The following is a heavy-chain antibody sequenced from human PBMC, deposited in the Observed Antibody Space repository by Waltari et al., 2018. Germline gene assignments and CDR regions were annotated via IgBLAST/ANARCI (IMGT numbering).Heavy chain of an antibody. CDR1: GDSMTSTYC. CDR2: VHYRGRT. J-gene: IGHJ5*02. CDR3: ARDRGRGLYLDT. Sequence: QLQLQESGPGLVKPSGTLSLTCAVSGDSMTSTYCWSWVRQYPQKGLEWIGQVHYRGRTNFHPSFASRVTMSVDTSNKQFSLRVTSATAADTAVYYCARDRGRGLYLDTWGPGTLVTVSP. D-gene: IGHD2-15*01. V-gene: IGHV4-4*02.